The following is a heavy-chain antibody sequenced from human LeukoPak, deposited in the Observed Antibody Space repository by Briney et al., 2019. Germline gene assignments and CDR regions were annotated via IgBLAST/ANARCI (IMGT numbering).Heavy chain of an antibody. V-gene: IGHV4-38-2*01. J-gene: IGHJ5*01. CDR3: GRFARGDLYNWFDP. CDR2: IHHSGST. D-gene: IGHD6-6*01. Sequence: ETLSLTCAVSGYSLSSGYYWGWIRHPPGKRLEWIGTIHHSGSTYYNPSLKSRVTILVDTSNNHFSLELSSATAADTAVYFFGRFARGDLYNWFDPWGQGTMVTVSS. CDR1: GYSLSSGYY.